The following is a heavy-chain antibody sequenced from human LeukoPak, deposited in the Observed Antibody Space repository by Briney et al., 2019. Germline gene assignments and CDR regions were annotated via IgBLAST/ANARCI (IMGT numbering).Heavy chain of an antibody. CDR1: GFTFSSYA. CDR2: ISGGGGTT. J-gene: IGHJ4*02. Sequence: GGSLRLSCAASGFTFSSYAMSWVRQAPGKGLEWVSSISGGGGTTYYADSVKGRFTISRDTSKNTLYLQMNSLRAEDTAVYYCAKDRTTPFDYWGQGTLVIVSS. CDR3: AKDRTTPFDY. V-gene: IGHV3-23*01. D-gene: IGHD2/OR15-2a*01.